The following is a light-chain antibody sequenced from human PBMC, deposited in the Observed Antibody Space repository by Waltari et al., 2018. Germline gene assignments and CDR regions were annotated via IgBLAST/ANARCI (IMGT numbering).Light chain of an antibody. CDR3: HVWHPHVDPGV. V-gene: IGLV3-21*04. CDR2: YDR. CDR1: NLGTYI. Sequence: SYVVTQPPSVSVAPGETATITCGGDNLGTYIVHWYQQKAGQAPVLVIFYDRDRPSGIPDRFSGSNSGNTATLTISRVEAGDEARYYCHVWHPHVDPGVFGTGTEVTVL. J-gene: IGLJ1*01.